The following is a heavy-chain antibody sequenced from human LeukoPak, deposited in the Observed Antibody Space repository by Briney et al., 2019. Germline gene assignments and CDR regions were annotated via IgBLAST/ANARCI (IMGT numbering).Heavy chain of an antibody. CDR3: ARSMVAHYYFDY. D-gene: IGHD5-12*01. J-gene: IGHJ4*02. Sequence: ASVKVSCKASGGTFSSYAISWVRQAPGQGLEWMGWISTYDGNTNYAQDLQGRVTMTTDTSTSTAYMELRSLRSDDTAVYYCARSMVAHYYFDYWGQGTLVTVSS. V-gene: IGHV1-18*01. CDR1: GGTFSSYA. CDR2: ISTYDGNT.